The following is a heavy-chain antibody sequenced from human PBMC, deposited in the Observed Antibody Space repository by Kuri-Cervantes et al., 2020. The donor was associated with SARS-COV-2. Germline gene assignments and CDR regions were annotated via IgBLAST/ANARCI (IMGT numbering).Heavy chain of an antibody. CDR1: GGSISSSSYY. V-gene: IGHV4-39*01. CDR3: ARLPATVTPHY. CDR2: IYYSGST. J-gene: IGHJ4*02. Sequence: SETLSLTFTVSGGSISSSSYYWGWIRQPPGKGLEWIGSIYYSGSTYYNPSLKSRVTISVDTSKNQFSLKLSSVTAADTAVYYCARLPATVTPHYWGQGTLVTVSS. D-gene: IGHD4-17*01.